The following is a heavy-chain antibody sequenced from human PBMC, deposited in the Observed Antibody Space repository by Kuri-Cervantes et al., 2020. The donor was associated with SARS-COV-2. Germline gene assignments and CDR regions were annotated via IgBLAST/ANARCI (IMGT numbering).Heavy chain of an antibody. D-gene: IGHD4-11*01. CDR2: ISWDGGST. CDR3: ASLDVTICYYYGMDV. V-gene: IGHV3-43*01. J-gene: IGHJ6*02. Sequence: GESLKISCAASGFTFDDYTMHWVRQAPGKGLEWVSLISWDGGSTYYADSVKGRFTISRDNSKNSLYLQMNSLRAEDTAVYYCASLDVTICYYYGMDVWGQGTTVTVSS. CDR1: GFTFDDYT.